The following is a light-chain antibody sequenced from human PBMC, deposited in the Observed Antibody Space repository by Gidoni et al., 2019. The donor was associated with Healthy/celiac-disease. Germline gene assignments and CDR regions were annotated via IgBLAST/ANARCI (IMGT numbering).Light chain of an antibody. V-gene: IGKV3-20*01. CDR2: GAS. CDR1: QSVSSSY. J-gene: IGKJ2*01. Sequence: DIVLTQSPGTLSLSPGKRATLSCRASQSVSSSYLAWYQQKPGQAPRLLIYGASSRATGIPDRFSGSGSGTDFTLTISRLEPEDFAVYYCQQYGSSPPYTFGQGTKLEIK. CDR3: QQYGSSPPYT.